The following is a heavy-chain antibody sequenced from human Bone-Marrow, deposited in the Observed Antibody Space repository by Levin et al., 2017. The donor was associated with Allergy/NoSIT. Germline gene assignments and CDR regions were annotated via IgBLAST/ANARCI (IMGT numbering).Heavy chain of an antibody. Sequence: QPGGSLRLSCEASGLTFSNYAMNWVRQAPGKGLEWVSAISDSGYNRYYADSARGRFTISRDNSKNTLYLQMNSLRADDTAVYFCAKAPPGWGYWYFDVWGRGTLVTVSS. J-gene: IGHJ2*01. V-gene: IGHV3-23*01. CDR3: AKAPPGWGYWYFDV. D-gene: IGHD3-16*01. CDR1: GLTFSNYA. CDR2: ISDSGYNR.